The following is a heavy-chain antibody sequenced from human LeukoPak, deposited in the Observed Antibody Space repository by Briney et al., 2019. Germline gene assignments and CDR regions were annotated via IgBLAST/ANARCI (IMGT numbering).Heavy chain of an antibody. V-gene: IGHV1-69*15. CDR1: GGTFSSYA. J-gene: IGHJ4*02. Sequence: SVKVSCKASGGTFSSYAISWVRQAPGQGLEWMGRIIPIFGTANYAQSFQGRATITANESTSTAYMERSSLRSDDTAVYYCAKSRWATAGTDYWGQGTLVTVSS. D-gene: IGHD6-13*01. CDR2: IIPIFGTA. CDR3: AKSRWATAGTDY.